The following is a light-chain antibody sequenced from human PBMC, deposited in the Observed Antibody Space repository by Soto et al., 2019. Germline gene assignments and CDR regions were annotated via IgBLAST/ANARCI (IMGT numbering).Light chain of an antibody. CDR1: QSVSSNY. J-gene: IGKJ1*01. Sequence: GAVSLTKRERATLSCRASQSVSSNYLAWYQQKPGQAPRLLIYGASSRATGIPDRFSGSGSGTDFALPMRILQSEDFAVYSCEVHGIPPQSFGQGTMADVK. V-gene: IGKV3-20*01. CDR2: GAS. CDR3: EVHGIPPQS.